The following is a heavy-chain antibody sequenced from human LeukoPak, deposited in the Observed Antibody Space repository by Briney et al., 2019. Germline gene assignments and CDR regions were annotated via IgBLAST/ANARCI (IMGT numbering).Heavy chain of an antibody. V-gene: IGHV4-4*07. Sequence: SETLTLTCTASGGSFSSYYWSWVRQPAGKGLEWIGRIYASGSTNYNPPLKRRVTMSQDTSKNHFSVKLSSLTAADTAVYYCARDAYYDILPGYLFYYWGQGTLVTVSS. J-gene: IGHJ4*02. CDR2: IYASGST. CDR1: GGSFSSYY. CDR3: ARDAYYDILPGYLFYY. D-gene: IGHD3-9*01.